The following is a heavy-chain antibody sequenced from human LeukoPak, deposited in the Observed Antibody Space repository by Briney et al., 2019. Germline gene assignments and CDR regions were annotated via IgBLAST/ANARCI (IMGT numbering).Heavy chain of an antibody. Sequence: PSQTLSLTCTVSGGSISSSSYYWGWIRQPPGKGLEWIGSIYYSGSTYYNPSLKSRVTISVDTSKNQFSLKLSSVTAADTAVYYCARERIAVAGGNYYYYYGMDVWGQGTTVTVSS. CDR1: GGSISSSSYY. J-gene: IGHJ6*02. D-gene: IGHD6-19*01. CDR3: ARERIAVAGGNYYYYYGMDV. CDR2: IYYSGST. V-gene: IGHV4-39*07.